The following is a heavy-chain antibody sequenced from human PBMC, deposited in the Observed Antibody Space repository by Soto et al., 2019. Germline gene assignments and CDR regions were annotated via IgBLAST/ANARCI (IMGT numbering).Heavy chain of an antibody. CDR2: ISAYNGNT. CDR3: ARVGSSIGSYYYYYMDV. J-gene: IGHJ6*03. D-gene: IGHD2-15*01. Sequence: ASVKVSCKASGYTFTSYSISWVRQAPGQGLEWMGWISAYNGNTNYAQKLQGRVTMTTDTSTSTAYMELRSLRSDDTAVYYCARVGSSIGSYYYYYMDVWGKGTTVTVSS. V-gene: IGHV1-18*01. CDR1: GYTFTSYS.